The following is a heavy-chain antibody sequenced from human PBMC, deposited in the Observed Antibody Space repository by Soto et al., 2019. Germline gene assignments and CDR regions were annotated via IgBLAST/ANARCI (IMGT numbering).Heavy chain of an antibody. Sequence: SVKVSCKASGCTFSSYAISWVRQAPGQRLEWMGGIIPIFGTANYAQKFQGRVTITADESTSTAYMELSSLRSEDTAVYYCARTDIVVVPAAPLYYYYGMDVWGQGTTVTVSS. V-gene: IGHV1-69*13. CDR1: GCTFSSYA. CDR2: IIPIFGTA. CDR3: ARTDIVVVPAAPLYYYYGMDV. J-gene: IGHJ6*02. D-gene: IGHD2-2*01.